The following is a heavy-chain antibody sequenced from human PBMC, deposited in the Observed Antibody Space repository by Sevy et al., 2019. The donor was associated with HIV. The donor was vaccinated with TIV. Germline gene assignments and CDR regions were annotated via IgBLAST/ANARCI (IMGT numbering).Heavy chain of an antibody. CDR2: IYYSGST. V-gene: IGHV4-39*01. J-gene: IGHJ5*02. CDR3: ARGYSSSWATRYWFDP. CDR1: GGSISSSSYY. D-gene: IGHD6-13*01. Sequence: SETLSLTCTVSGGSISSSSYYWGWIRQPPGKGLEWIGSIYYSGSTYYNPSLKSRVTISVDTSKNQFSLKLGSVTAADTAVYYCARGYSSSWATRYWFDPWGQGTLVTVSS.